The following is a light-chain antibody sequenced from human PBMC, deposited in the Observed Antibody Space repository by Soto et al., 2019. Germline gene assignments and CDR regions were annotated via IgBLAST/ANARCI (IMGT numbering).Light chain of an antibody. CDR1: QTIDNY. Sequence: IQLTQSPSSLSASVGDTVTISCRSSQTIDNYVAWYQQYPGRAPKLLIYLASTLQSGVPSRFSGSGSGTDFTLTITSLQPEDFGTYYCQQLDSNPPWTFGQGTRVEIK. CDR2: LAS. J-gene: IGKJ1*01. CDR3: QQLDSNPPWT. V-gene: IGKV1-9*01.